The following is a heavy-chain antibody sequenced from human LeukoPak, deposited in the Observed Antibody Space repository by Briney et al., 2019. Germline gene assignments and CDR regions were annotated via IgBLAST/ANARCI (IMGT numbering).Heavy chain of an antibody. CDR3: ARDRTGKPVGVVISPLEDYYYYMDV. V-gene: IGHV4-4*07. J-gene: IGHJ6*03. CDR2: IYTSGST. Sequence: PSETLSLTCTVSGGSISSYYWSWIRQPAGKGLEWIGRIYTSGSTNYNPSLKSRVTMSVDTSKNQFSLKLSSVTAADTAVYYCARDRTGKPVGVVISPLEDYYYYMDVWGKGTTVTVSS. CDR1: GGSISSYY. D-gene: IGHD3-3*01.